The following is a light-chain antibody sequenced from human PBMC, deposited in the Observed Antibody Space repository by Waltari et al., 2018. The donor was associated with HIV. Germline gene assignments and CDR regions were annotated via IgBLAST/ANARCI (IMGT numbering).Light chain of an antibody. CDR1: RIATKS. J-gene: IGLJ3*02. CDR3: QVWDETRNHVV. V-gene: IGLV3-21*04. CDR2: YDS. Sequence: YVLTQPPSVSVAPGRTATISCGGTRIATKSVHWYQQKSGQAPLLVIFYDSDRPSGIPERFSGSNSGSAATLTINRGEAGDEADYFCQVWDETRNHVVFGGGTKLIAL.